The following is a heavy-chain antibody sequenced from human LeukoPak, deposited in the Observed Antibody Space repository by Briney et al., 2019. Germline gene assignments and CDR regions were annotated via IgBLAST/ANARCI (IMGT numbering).Heavy chain of an antibody. V-gene: IGHV3-74*01. CDR3: ARGVVVVPAAPGY. CDR1: GFTFSSYW. Sequence: GGSLRLSCAASGFTFSSYWMHGVRQAPGKGLVWVSRINSDGSSTSYADSVKGRFTISRDNAKNTLYLQMNSLRAEDTAVYYCARGVVVVPAAPGYWGQGTLVTVSS. J-gene: IGHJ4*02. D-gene: IGHD2-2*01. CDR2: INSDGSST.